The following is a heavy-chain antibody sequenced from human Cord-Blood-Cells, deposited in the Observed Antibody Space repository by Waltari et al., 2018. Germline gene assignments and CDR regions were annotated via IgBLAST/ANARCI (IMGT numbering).Heavy chain of an antibody. CDR3: ATASGIAAAGVAFDY. CDR1: GYSFTSYW. CDR2: HDPGESDT. D-gene: IGHD6-13*01. Sequence: EVQLVQSGAEVKKPGESLKISCKGSGYSFTSYWIGWVRQMPGKGLEWMRIHDPGESDTRYSPACQGQVTVSADKSISTSYRQWSSLKASDTAMYYCATASGIAAAGVAFDYWGQGTLVTVSS. J-gene: IGHJ4*02. V-gene: IGHV5-51*01.